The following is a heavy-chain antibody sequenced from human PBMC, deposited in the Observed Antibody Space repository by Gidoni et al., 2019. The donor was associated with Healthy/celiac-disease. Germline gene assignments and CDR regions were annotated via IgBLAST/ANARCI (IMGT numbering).Heavy chain of an antibody. J-gene: IGHJ4*02. D-gene: IGHD3-10*01. CDR2: IYYSGST. CDR3: ARANVPDYYGSGSHFDY. Sequence: QVQLQESGPGLVKPSQTLSLTCTVYGGSISSGGNYWSWIRQHPGKGLAWIGYIYYSGSTYYTPSLKSRVTISVDTSKNQFSLKLSSVTAADTAVYYCARANVPDYYGSGSHFDYWGQGTLVTVSS. CDR1: GGSISSGGNY. V-gene: IGHV4-31*03.